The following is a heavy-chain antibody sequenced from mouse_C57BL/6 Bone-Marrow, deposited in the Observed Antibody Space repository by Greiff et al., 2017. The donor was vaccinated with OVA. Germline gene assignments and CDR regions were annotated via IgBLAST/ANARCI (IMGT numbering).Heavy chain of an antibody. Sequence: VQLQQPGAELVMPGASVKLSCKASGYTFTSYWMHWVKQRPGQGLEWIGEIDPSASYTNYNQKFKGKSTLTVDKSSSTAYMQLSSLTSEDSAVYYCARRTTVVATRYFDVWGTGTTVTVSS. CDR3: ARRTTVVATRYFDV. V-gene: IGHV1-69*01. J-gene: IGHJ1*03. D-gene: IGHD1-1*01. CDR1: GYTFTSYW. CDR2: IDPSASYT.